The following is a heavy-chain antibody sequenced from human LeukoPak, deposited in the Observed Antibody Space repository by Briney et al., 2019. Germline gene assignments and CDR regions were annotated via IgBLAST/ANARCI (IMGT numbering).Heavy chain of an antibody. D-gene: IGHD3-10*01. V-gene: IGHV4-34*01. J-gene: IGHJ4*02. CDR1: AGAFSGYY. Sequence: SDTLSLICAVYAGAFSGYYWSWIRQPPGKGLEWIGEINQSGSTNSNRAINSRVTISVDSSNNQFSLKLSSVTAADTAVYYCARGHRRLYYDGSRSYSDYWGQGTLVTVSS. CDR3: ARGHRRLYYDGSRSYSDY. CDR2: INQSGST.